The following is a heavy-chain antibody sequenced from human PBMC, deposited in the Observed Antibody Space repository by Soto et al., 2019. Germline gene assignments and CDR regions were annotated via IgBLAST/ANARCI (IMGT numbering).Heavy chain of an antibody. CDR1: GFTVSSNY. CDR3: ARDAGGSYEGAGAFDI. CDR2: IYSGGST. J-gene: IGHJ3*02. D-gene: IGHD1-26*01. V-gene: IGHV3-53*02. Sequence: EVQLVETGGGLIQPGGSLRLSCAASGFTVSSNYMSWVRQAPGKGLEWVSVIYSGGSTYYADSVKGRFTISRDNPKNTLYLQMNSLRAEDTAVYYCARDAGGSYEGAGAFDIWGQGTMVTVSS.